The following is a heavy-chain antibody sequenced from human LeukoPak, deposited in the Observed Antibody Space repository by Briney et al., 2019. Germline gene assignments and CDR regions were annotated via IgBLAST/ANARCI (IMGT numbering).Heavy chain of an antibody. V-gene: IGHV4-34*01. D-gene: IGHD6-19*01. Sequence: SETLSLTCAAYGGSFSGYFWSWIRQPPGKGLEWIGEINHSGGTNYNPSLKSRVTISADTSKKQFSLKLMSVTAADTAVYYCARAQGRLVPPAYWGQGTLVTVSS. J-gene: IGHJ4*02. CDR2: INHSGGT. CDR3: ARAQGRLVPPAY. CDR1: GGSFSGYF.